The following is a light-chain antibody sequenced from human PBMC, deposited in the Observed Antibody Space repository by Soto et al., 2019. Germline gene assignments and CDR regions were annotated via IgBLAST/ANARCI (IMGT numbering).Light chain of an antibody. CDR1: QSVSSSD. CDR3: QQYRT. V-gene: IGKV3-20*01. CDR2: AAS. J-gene: IGKJ1*01. Sequence: EIVLTQSPGTLSLSPGERATLSCRASQSVSSSDLAWYQQKPGQAPRLLIYAASSRATGIPDRFSGSGSGTDFTLTISRLEPEDFEVYYCQQYRTFGQGTKVEIK.